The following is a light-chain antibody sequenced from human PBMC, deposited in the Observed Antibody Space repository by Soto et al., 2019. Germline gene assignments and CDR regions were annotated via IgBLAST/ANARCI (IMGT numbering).Light chain of an antibody. CDR2: DAS. V-gene: IGKV1-39*01. CDR1: QSISSY. Sequence: DIQMTQSPSSLSASVGDRVTITCRASQSISSYLNWYHQKPGKAPKLLIHDASSLQSEVPSRFSGSGSGTDFTLTFSSLQPEDFATYYCQQSYSTPLTFGGGTKVEIK. CDR3: QQSYSTPLT. J-gene: IGKJ4*01.